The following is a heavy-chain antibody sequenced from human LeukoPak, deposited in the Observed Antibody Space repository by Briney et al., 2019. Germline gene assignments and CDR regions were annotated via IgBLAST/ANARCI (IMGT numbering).Heavy chain of an antibody. D-gene: IGHD5-24*01. CDR2: IHPSGIL. V-gene: IGHV4-34*01. CDR1: GGSCDDYY. Sequence: SETLSLTCDVYGGSCDDYYCSWIRQPPGKGLEWIGEIHPSGILYYNSSLVSRVTISIDTSKSHFSLRLTSVTAADTAFYYCARGRDRSKAGDHWGQGSLVTVSS. CDR3: ARGRDRSKAGDH. J-gene: IGHJ4*02.